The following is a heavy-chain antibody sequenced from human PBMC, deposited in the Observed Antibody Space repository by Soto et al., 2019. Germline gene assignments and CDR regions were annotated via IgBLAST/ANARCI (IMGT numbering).Heavy chain of an antibody. J-gene: IGHJ4*02. CDR3: AREVRLEPSTFDY. V-gene: IGHV3-48*02. Sequence: EVQLVESGGGLVQPGGSLRLPCAASGFTFSSYSMNWVRQAPGKGLEWVSYISSSSSTIYYADSVKGRFTISRDNAKNSLYLQMNSLRDEDTAVYYCAREVRLEPSTFDYWGQGTLVTVSS. CDR1: GFTFSSYS. D-gene: IGHD1-1*01. CDR2: ISSSSSTI.